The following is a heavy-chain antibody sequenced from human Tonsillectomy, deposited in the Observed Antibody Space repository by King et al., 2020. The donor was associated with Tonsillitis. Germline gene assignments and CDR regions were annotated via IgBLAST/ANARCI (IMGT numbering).Heavy chain of an antibody. J-gene: IGHJ6*03. CDR3: ARHVEDIVVVPAAIHYYYYMDV. CDR2: IYPDDSET. Sequence: VQLVESGVQVKKPGESLKISCKGSGYSFSSYWIGWVRQMPGKGLEWMGIIYPDDSETKYSPSFQGQVTISADKSISTAYLQWSSLKASDTAMYYCARHVEDIVVVPAAIHYYYYMDVWVKGTTVTVSS. V-gene: IGHV5-51*01. D-gene: IGHD2-2*01. CDR1: GYSFSSYW.